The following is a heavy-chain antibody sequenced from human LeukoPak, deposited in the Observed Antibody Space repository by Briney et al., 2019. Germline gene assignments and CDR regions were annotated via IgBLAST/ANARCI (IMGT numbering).Heavy chain of an antibody. Sequence: ASVKVSCKAPRYTFTGYYMHWVRQAPGQGLEWMGIINLSGGSTSYAQKFQGRVTMTRDTSTSTVYMELSSLRSEDTAVYYCARGFQVPAAMPSHFDYWGQGTLVTVSS. CDR2: INLSGGST. V-gene: IGHV1-46*01. CDR3: ARGFQVPAAMPSHFDY. J-gene: IGHJ4*02. CDR1: RYTFTGYY. D-gene: IGHD2-2*01.